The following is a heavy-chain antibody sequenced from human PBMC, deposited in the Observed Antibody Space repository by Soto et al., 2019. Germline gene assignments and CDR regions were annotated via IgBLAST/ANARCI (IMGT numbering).Heavy chain of an antibody. J-gene: IGHJ4*02. V-gene: IGHV4-59*08. CDR1: GDNIRTDY. CDR3: AKNWNWGSLVH. D-gene: IGHD7-27*01. Sequence: PSETQSLTSTVSGDNIRTDYWGWIRQSPGKGLEWIGFIYYGGSTNYNPSLKSRVTISVDTPKNQFSLKLSSVTAADTAVYYCAKNWNWGSLVHWGQGTLVTVSS. CDR2: IYYGGST.